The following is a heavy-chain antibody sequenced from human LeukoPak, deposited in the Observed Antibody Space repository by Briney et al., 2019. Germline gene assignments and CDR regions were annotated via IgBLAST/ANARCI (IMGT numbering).Heavy chain of an antibody. CDR1: GFTFSSYG. V-gene: IGHV3-23*01. Sequence: GGSLRLSCAASGFTFSSYGMSWVRQAAGKGLEWVSAISGSGGSTYYADSVKGRFTISRDNSKKTLYLQMNSLRAEDTAVYYCANQRAFDIWGQGTMVTVSS. CDR2: ISGSGGST. J-gene: IGHJ3*02. CDR3: ANQRAFDI.